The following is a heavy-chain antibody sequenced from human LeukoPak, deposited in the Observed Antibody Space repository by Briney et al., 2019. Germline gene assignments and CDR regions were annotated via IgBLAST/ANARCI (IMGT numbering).Heavy chain of an antibody. D-gene: IGHD3-3*01. V-gene: IGHV4-59*01. J-gene: IGHJ4*02. CDR1: GRSISNNY. Sequence: SETLSLTCSVSGRSISNNYWGWIRQPPGKGLEWIGYIYDSGSTSYNPSLKSRVTISVDTSKNQFSLKVSSVTAADTAVYYCARAWSGYSSLDYWGQGTQVTVSS. CDR3: ARAWSGYSSLDY. CDR2: IYDSGST.